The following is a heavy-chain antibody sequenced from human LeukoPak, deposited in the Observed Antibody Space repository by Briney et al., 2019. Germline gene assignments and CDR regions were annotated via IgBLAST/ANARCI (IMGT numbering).Heavy chain of an antibody. CDR1: GYSISSGYH. J-gene: IGHJ4*02. CDR2: IYQSGST. D-gene: IGHD2-2*01. V-gene: IGHV4-38-2*01. Sequence: SETLSLTCAVSGYSISSGYHWGWIRQPPGKGLEWIGSIYQSGSTYYNPSLKSRVTISVDTSKNQFSLKLSSVTAAVTAVYYCARQVPAAIEYFDYWGQGTLVTVSS. CDR3: ARQVPAAIEYFDY.